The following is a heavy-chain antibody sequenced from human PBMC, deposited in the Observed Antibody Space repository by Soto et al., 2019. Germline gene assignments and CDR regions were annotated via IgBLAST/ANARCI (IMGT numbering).Heavy chain of an antibody. V-gene: IGHV3-23*01. CDR1: GFTFSNYG. CDR3: AKSDCSGGSCYFPFDC. Sequence: GGSLRLSCAASGFTFSNYGMSWVRQAPGKGLEWVSSISGSGGRTYYAGSVKGRFTISRDNSKNTLYLQTDSLRAEDTAFYYCAKSDCSGGSCYFPFDCWGQGTLVTVSS. J-gene: IGHJ4*02. CDR2: ISGSGGRT. D-gene: IGHD2-15*01.